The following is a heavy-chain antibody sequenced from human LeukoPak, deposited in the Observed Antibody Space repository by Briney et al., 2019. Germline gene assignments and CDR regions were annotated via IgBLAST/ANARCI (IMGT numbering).Heavy chain of an antibody. J-gene: IGHJ6*02. Sequence: GGSLRLSCSASGFTFSDYYMSWIRQAPGKGLEWVSYISTSSSYTNYADSVKGRFTISRDNAKNSLYLQMNSLRAEDTAVYYCARDVASESYPSNGMDVWGQGTTVTVSS. CDR2: ISTSSSYT. CDR3: ARDVASESYPSNGMDV. CDR1: GFTFSDYY. V-gene: IGHV3-11*06. D-gene: IGHD3-10*01.